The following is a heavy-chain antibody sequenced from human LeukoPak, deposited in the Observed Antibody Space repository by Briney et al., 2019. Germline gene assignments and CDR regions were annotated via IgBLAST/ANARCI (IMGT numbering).Heavy chain of an antibody. J-gene: IGHJ3*02. CDR2: MGSSGTNG. CDR1: GFTLSSYS. D-gene: IGHD3-3*02. Sequence: GGSLRLSCAGSGFTLSSYSMNWVRQAPGKGLEWVSSMGSSGTNGYYADSVKGRFIISRDNAKNSLFLQMNSLRAEDSALYYCVRELGAPAAGAFDIWGQGTLVTVSS. V-gene: IGHV3-21*01. CDR3: VRELGAPAAGAFDI.